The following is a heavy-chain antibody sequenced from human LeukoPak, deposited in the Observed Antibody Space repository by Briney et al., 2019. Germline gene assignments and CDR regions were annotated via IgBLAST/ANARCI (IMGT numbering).Heavy chain of an antibody. CDR2: TNWDGNTT. J-gene: IGHJ4*02. D-gene: IGHD2-21*02. Sequence: PGRSLRLPCAASGFTFDDYAMHWVRQAPGKGLEWVCLTNWDGNTTFCADSVKGRFTISRDNIKSSLFLQMNSLRPEDSALYYCAKGDSGHDPSIHPPGAFDYWGQGTLVTVSS. V-gene: IGHV3-43D*03. CDR1: GFTFDDYA. CDR3: AKGDSGHDPSIHPPGAFDY.